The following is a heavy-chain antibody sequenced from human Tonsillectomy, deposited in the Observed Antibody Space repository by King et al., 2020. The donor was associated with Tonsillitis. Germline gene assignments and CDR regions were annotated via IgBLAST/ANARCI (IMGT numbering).Heavy chain of an antibody. V-gene: IGHV3-21*06. CDR1: GFSFSSYT. J-gene: IGHJ3*02. Sequence: EVQLVESGGGLVKPGGSLRLSCAASGFSFSSYTMNWVRQAPGKGLEWVSSISSRSSYIFYADSVKGRFTISRDNAKNSLYLQMNSLGAEDTAVYYCARSHVTAYGDYVDAFDIWGQGTMVTVSS. D-gene: IGHD4-17*01. CDR2: ISSRSSYI. CDR3: ARSHVTAYGDYVDAFDI.